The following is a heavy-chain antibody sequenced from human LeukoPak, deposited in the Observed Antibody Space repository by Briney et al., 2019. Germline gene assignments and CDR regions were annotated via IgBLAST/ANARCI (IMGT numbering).Heavy chain of an antibody. CDR2: MNPNSGNT. Sequence: ASVKVSCKASGYTFTSYDINWVRQATGQGLEWMRWMNPNSGNTGYAQKFQGRVTMTRNTSISTAYMELSSLRSEDTAVYYCARGRHIVVVAAIRSVYYFDYWGQGTLVTVSS. J-gene: IGHJ4*02. D-gene: IGHD2-21*02. CDR1: GYTFTSYD. CDR3: ARGRHIVVVAAIRSVYYFDY. V-gene: IGHV1-8*01.